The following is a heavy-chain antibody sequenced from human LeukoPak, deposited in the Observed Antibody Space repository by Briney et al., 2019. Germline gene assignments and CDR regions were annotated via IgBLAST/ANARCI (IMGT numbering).Heavy chain of an antibody. CDR1: GYSFTNYG. J-gene: IGHJ4*02. CDR2: IYPNSGDT. V-gene: IGHV1-2*02. CDR3: ARKAGPTFDY. Sequence: ASVKVSCKASGYSFTNYGISWVRQAPGQGLEWMGWIYPNSGDTGYAHKFQGRVTMTRDTSINTAYMDLSSLRSDDTAVYYCARKAGPTFDYWGQGTLVTVSS. D-gene: IGHD6-25*01.